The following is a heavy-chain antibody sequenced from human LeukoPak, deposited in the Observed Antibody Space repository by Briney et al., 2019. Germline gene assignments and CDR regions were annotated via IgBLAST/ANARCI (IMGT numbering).Heavy chain of an antibody. CDR1: GFTFSNYA. CDR3: AKEGGSYYFDY. CDR2: ISGSGGTI. Sequence: PGGSLRLSCEASGFTFSNYAMNWVRQAPGKGLEWVSGISGSGGTIYNADFVKGRCTISRDNSKNTLYLQMNSLRAEDTAVYYCAKEGGSYYFDYWGQGTLVTVSS. J-gene: IGHJ4*02. D-gene: IGHD1-26*01. V-gene: IGHV3-23*01.